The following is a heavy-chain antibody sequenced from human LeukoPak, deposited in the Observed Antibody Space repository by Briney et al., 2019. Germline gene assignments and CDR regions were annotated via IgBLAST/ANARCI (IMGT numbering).Heavy chain of an antibody. D-gene: IGHD3-22*01. Sequence: GGSLRLSCAASGFTFSSYDMTWVRQAPGKGLEWVSAVSGSGGITYYADSVKGRFTISRDKSKNTMYLQMNSLRDEDTAVYYCAKRGSGYYSSFDYWGQGTLVTVSS. CDR1: GFTFSSYD. CDR3: AKRGSGYYSSFDY. V-gene: IGHV3-23*01. CDR2: VSGSGGIT. J-gene: IGHJ4*02.